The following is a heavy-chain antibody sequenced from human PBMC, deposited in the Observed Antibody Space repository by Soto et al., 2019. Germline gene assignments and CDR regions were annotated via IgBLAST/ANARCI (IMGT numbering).Heavy chain of an antibody. Sequence: QLQLQESGPGLLKPSETLSLTCSLSGGAISDARFSWGWIRRTPGKGLEWLGSIFSSGTTFFNPALQRRVTMSVDPAQNQVSLKLSSVTAADTALYFCARQKWEQPKWFDPWGQGTLVTVSS. CDR2: IFSSGTT. CDR1: GGAISDARFS. CDR3: ARQKWEQPKWFDP. V-gene: IGHV4-39*01. D-gene: IGHD1-26*01. J-gene: IGHJ5*02.